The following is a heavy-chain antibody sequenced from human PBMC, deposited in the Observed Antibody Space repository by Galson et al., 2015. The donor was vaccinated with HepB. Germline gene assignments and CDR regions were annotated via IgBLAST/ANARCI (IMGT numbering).Heavy chain of an antibody. Sequence: QSGAEVKKPGESLKISCKGSRYSFTTYWIGWVRQMPGKGLEWMGIIYPGDSDTRYSPSFQGRVTISADTFISTAFLQWSSLKASDTAMYYCARLRDYYYGIDVWGQGTTVTVSS. CDR1: RYSFTTYW. CDR2: IYPGDSDT. CDR3: ARLRDYYYGIDV. J-gene: IGHJ6*02. V-gene: IGHV5-51*01.